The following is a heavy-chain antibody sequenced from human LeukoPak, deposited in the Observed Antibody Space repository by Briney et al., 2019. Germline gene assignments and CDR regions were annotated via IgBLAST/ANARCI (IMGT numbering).Heavy chain of an antibody. J-gene: IGHJ6*02. CDR2: INHSGST. D-gene: IGHD2-2*02. CDR1: GGSFSGYY. V-gene: IGHV4-34*01. CDR3: ARVPQDIVVVPAAKPHYYYYGMDV. Sequence: SETLSLTRAVYGGSFSGYYWSWIRQPPGKGLEWIGEINHSGSTNYNPSLKSRVTISVDTSKNQFSLKLSSVTAADTAVYYCARVPQDIVVVPAAKPHYYYYGMDVWGQGTTVTVSS.